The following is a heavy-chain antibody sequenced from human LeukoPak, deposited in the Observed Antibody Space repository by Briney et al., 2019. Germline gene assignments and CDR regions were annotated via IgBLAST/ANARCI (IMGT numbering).Heavy chain of an antibody. J-gene: IGHJ5*02. CDR2: IYASGIT. D-gene: IGHD5-12*01. CDR3: ARCSGNGYDYSWFDP. Sequence: SETLSLTCTVSGGSLSTYYWNWIRQPAGKGLEWIGRIYASGITNYNPSLQSRVTMSVDASKNQFSLKLGSVTAADTAVYYCARCSGNGYDYSWFDPWGQGTLVTVSS. V-gene: IGHV4-4*07. CDR1: GGSLSTYY.